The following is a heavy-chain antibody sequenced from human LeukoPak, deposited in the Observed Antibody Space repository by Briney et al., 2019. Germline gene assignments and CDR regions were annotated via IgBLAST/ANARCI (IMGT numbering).Heavy chain of an antibody. CDR1: GFTFSSYW. CDR2: IKQDGSEK. J-gene: IGHJ4*02. Sequence: GGSLRLSCAASGFTFSSYWMSWVRQAPGKGLEWVANIKQDGSEKYYVDSVKGRFTISRDNAKNSLYLQMNSLRAEDTAVYYCASSYCSSTSCYWSLGYWGQGTLVTVSS. V-gene: IGHV3-7*03. D-gene: IGHD2-2*01. CDR3: ASSYCSSTSCYWSLGY.